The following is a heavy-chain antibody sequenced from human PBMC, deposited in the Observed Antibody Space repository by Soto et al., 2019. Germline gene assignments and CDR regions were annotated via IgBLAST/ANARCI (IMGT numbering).Heavy chain of an antibody. V-gene: IGHV4-34*01. CDR1: NGSFMGYY. D-gene: IGHD3-3*01. CDR3: ASLNGGRFLDKGDY. CDR2: INHFGSP. J-gene: IGHJ4*02. Sequence: QVQLHQWGAGLLKPSETLSLTCGVYNGSFMGYYWTWVRQPTGKGLEWIGEINHFGSPNYNPSLKSRVAISIDTSKHQFSLSLRSLTAADTAVYYCASLNGGRFLDKGDYWGQGILFTVSS.